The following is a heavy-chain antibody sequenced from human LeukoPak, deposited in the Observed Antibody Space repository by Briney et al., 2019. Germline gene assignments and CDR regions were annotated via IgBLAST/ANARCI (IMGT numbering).Heavy chain of an antibody. D-gene: IGHD1-26*01. J-gene: IGHJ5*02. V-gene: IGHV4-39*01. CDR2: IYYSGST. Sequence: SETLSRTCTVSGGSISSSGYYWGWIRQPPGKGQEWIARIYYSGSTYYNPSLKSRVTISVDTSKNQLSLKLSSLTAADTAVYYCARHDYSGSYYGLSWFDPWGQGTLVTVSS. CDR1: GGSISSSGYY. CDR3: ARHDYSGSYYGLSWFDP.